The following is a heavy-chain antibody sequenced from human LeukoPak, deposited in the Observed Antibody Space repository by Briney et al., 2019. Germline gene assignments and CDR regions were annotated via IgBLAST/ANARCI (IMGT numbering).Heavy chain of an antibody. J-gene: IGHJ5*02. CDR1: GGSVSSSSY. Sequence: SETLSLTCTVSGGSVSSSSYWGWIRQPPGKGLEWIGSIYYSGSTYYSPSLKSRVTISLDPSKNQFSLKLSSLTAADTAIYYCASGYTAAGRRFDPWGQGTLVTDSS. CDR3: ASGYTAAGRRFDP. CDR2: IYYSGST. V-gene: IGHV4-39*01. D-gene: IGHD6-13*01.